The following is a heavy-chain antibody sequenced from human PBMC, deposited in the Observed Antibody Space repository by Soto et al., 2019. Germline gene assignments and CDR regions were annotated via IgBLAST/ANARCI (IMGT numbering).Heavy chain of an antibody. CDR2: IHESGHFT. CDR1: GCSLSSYS. V-gene: IGHV3-7*03. Sequence: VGSMRLSCAASGCSLSSYSMSWIRQAPGKGLEWLAHIHESGHFTFYVDSVKGRFTISRDDALNSLYLQMNSLRAEDTAMYYCGRDGAVPINYRFDYWGQGTLVTVSS. J-gene: IGHJ4*02. D-gene: IGHD3-3*01. CDR3: GRDGAVPINYRFDY.